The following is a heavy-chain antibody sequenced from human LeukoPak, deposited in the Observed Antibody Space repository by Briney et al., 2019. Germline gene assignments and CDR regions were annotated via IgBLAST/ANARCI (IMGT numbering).Heavy chain of an antibody. CDR3: ASSYGSGSSHSYPLDY. V-gene: IGHV4-59*01. CDR2: IYYSGST. CDR1: GGSISSYY. Sequence: SGTLSLTCTVSGGSISSYYWSWIRQAPGKGLEWIWYIYYSGSTNYNPSLKSRVPISVDTSKNQFSLKLNSVTAADTAVYYCASSYGSGSSHSYPLDYWGQGTLVTVSS. J-gene: IGHJ4*02. D-gene: IGHD3-10*01.